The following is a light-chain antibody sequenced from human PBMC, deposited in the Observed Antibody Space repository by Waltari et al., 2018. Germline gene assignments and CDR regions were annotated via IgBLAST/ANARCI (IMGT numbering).Light chain of an antibody. CDR2: DAS. CDR1: QDITTS. CDR3: QQFHSLPYT. V-gene: IGKV1-33*01. Sequence: DIQMTQSPSSLSASVGDRVTFTCQATQDITTSLSWFQQKPGEAPRRLIYDASTWQPGVPARFSGTGSATGFSLTITSLQLDDSATYYCQQFHSLPYTFARGTKLHIK. J-gene: IGKJ2*01.